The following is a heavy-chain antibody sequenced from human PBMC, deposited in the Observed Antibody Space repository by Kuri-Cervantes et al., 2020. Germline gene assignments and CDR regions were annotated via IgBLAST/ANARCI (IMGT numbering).Heavy chain of an antibody. Sequence: ASVKVSCRASAYTFTGYYMHWVRQAPGQGLEWMGWINPNSGGTNYAQKFQGRVTITRDMSTSTAYMELSSLRSEDTAVYYCAADNMQWLAWGQGTLVTVSS. CDR1: AYTFTGYY. CDR3: AADNMQWLA. D-gene: IGHD6-19*01. J-gene: IGHJ5*02. CDR2: INPNSGGT. V-gene: IGHV1-2*02.